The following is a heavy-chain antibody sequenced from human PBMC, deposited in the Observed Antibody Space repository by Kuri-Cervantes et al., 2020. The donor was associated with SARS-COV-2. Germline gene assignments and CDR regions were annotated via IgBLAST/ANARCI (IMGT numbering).Heavy chain of an antibody. J-gene: IGHJ4*02. Sequence: ETLSLTCAASGFSFDAHAMHWVRQTPGKGLEWVSVITGDGDNTRYADSVKGRFIISRDNSRNSLYLQMNSLRVEDTALYFCARDGLRYCSSASCSTGLDSWGQGTLVTVSS. CDR3: ARDGLRYCSSASCSTGLDS. CDR1: GFSFDAHA. D-gene: IGHD2-2*01. V-gene: IGHV3-43D*04. CDR2: ITGDGDNT.